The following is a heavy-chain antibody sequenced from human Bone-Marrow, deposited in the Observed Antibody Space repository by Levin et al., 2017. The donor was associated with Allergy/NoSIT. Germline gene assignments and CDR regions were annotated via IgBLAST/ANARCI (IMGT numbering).Heavy chain of an antibody. J-gene: IGHJ6*03. V-gene: IGHV3-23*01. CDR2: ISGSGGST. CDR1: GFTFSSYA. Sequence: HPGGSLRLSCAASGFTFSSYAMSWVRQAPGKGLEWVSTISGSGGSTYYADSVKGRFTISRDNSKNTLYLQMNSLRAEDTAVYYCAKGEHYYYYYMDGWGKGTTVTVSS. D-gene: IGHD3-16*01. CDR3: AKGEHYYYYYMDG.